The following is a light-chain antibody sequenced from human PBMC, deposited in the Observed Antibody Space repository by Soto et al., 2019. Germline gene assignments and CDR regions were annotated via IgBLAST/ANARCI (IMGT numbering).Light chain of an antibody. J-gene: IGLJ1*01. CDR2: DDS. V-gene: IGLV3-21*02. CDR1: NIGSKS. Sequence: SYELTQSPSVSVAPGQTVSITCGGYNIGSKSVHWYQQKPGQAPVLVVYDDSDRRSGIPERFSGSNSGNTATLTISGLQSEDEADYYCAAWDDSLNGYVFGTGTKLTVL. CDR3: AAWDDSLNGYV.